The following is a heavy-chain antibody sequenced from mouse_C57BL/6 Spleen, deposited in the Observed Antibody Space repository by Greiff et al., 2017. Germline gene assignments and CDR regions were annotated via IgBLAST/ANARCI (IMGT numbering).Heavy chain of an antibody. J-gene: IGHJ3*01. V-gene: IGHV1-18*01. D-gene: IGHD1-1*01. CDR1: GFTFTDYN. CDR2: ISPNNGGT. Sequence: EVQLQQSGPELVKPGASVKIPCKASGFTFTDYNMDWVKQSHGKSLEWIGDISPNNGGTIYNQKFKGKVTLTVDKSSSTAYMELGSLTTDDTTVYYCARRALITTGRGFAYWGQGTLVTVSA. CDR3: ARRALITTGRGFAY.